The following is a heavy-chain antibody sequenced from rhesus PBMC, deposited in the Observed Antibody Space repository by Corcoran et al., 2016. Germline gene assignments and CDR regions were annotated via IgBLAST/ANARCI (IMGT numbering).Heavy chain of an antibody. J-gene: IGHJ4*01. Sequence: QLQLQESGPGLVKPSETLSLTCAVSGYSISSGYGWSWIRQPPGKGLEWIGYISYSGSPSYNPSLKSRVTLSRDTSKNQVSLKLSSVTAADTAVYYCARGGTGVIIIFDYWGQGVLVTVSS. CDR2: ISYSGSP. CDR1: GYSISSGYG. CDR3: ARGGTGVIIIFDY. V-gene: IGHV4-122*02. D-gene: IGHD3-34*01.